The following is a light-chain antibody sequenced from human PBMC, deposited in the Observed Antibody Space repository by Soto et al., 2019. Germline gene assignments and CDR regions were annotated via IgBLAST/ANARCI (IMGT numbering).Light chain of an antibody. CDR2: KAS. Sequence: DIHMTQSPSTLSAAVGDRVTITCRASQSISNWLAWYQQKPGKAPNLLIYKASSLESGVPSRFSGSGSGTEFTLTISSLQPDDFASYYCQQYSNYPRTFGQGTKV. J-gene: IGKJ1*01. CDR1: QSISNW. V-gene: IGKV1-5*03. CDR3: QQYSNYPRT.